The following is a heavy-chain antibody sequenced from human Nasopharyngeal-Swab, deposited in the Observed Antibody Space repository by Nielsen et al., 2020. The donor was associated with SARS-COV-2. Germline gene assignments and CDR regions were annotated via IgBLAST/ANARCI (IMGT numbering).Heavy chain of an antibody. J-gene: IGHJ4*02. Sequence: ETLSLTCAVYGGSFSAYDWSWVRQAPGKGLEWVSGISGSGESTHYADSVKGRFTISRDNSKNTLYLQMNSLRAEDTAVYYCVKGPPAVIHYFDYWGQGTLVTVSS. D-gene: IGHD2-21*01. CDR2: ISGSGEST. V-gene: IGHV3-23*01. CDR1: GGSFSAYD. CDR3: VKGPPAVIHYFDY.